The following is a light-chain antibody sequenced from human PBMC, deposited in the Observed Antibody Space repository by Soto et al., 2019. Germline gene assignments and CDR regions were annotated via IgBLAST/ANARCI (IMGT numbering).Light chain of an antibody. Sequence: DIQMTQSPSTLPASVGDRVTISCRASQTVERWLAWYQQKPGKSPKLLISDVSTLERGVPSRFSGSGSATEFTLTISGLQSDDFAIYYCQQYKDHVWTFGQGTKVEIK. CDR3: QQYKDHVWT. V-gene: IGKV1-5*01. CDR2: DVS. CDR1: QTVERW. J-gene: IGKJ1*01.